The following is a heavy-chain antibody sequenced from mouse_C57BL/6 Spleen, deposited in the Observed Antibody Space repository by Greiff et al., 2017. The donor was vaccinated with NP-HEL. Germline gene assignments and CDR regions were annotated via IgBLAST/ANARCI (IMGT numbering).Heavy chain of an antibody. J-gene: IGHJ2*01. D-gene: IGHD2-4*01. Sequence: EVQLQQSGPELVKPGASVKISCKASGYTFTDYYMNWVKQSHGKSLEWIGDINPNNGGTSYNQKFKGKATLTVDKSSSTAYMELRSLTSEDSAVYYCAREGPGAYDYDGDYWGQGTTLTVSS. CDR2: INPNNGGT. CDR1: GYTFTDYY. CDR3: AREGPGAYDYDGDY. V-gene: IGHV1-26*01.